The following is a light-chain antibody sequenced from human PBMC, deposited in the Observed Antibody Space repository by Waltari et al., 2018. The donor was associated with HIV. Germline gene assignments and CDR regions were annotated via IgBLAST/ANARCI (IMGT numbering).Light chain of an antibody. J-gene: IGLJ3*02. CDR3: FSYATGSYWV. Sequence: QSALTQPRSVSGSPGQSVTISCTGTSIDVGGYNFVSWDQQHPGKAPKLMIYDVTKRPSGVPDRFSGAKSGNTASLTISGLQAEDEADYYCFSYATGSYWVFGGGTKLTAL. V-gene: IGLV2-11*01. CDR2: DVT. CDR1: SIDVGGYNF.